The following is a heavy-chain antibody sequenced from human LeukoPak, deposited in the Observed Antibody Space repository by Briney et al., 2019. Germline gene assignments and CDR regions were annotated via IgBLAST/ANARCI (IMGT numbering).Heavy chain of an antibody. CDR1: GFTFSSYA. Sequence: GGSLRLSCAASGFTFSSYAMSWVRQAPGKGLEWVSAISGSGGSTYYADSVKGRFTISRDNSKNTLYLQMNSLRAEDAAVYYCAKGSLAWIQLWLVTPVEYYFDYWGQGTLVTVSS. CDR2: ISGSGGST. CDR3: AKGSLAWIQLWLVTPVEYYFDY. V-gene: IGHV3-23*01. J-gene: IGHJ4*02. D-gene: IGHD5-18*01.